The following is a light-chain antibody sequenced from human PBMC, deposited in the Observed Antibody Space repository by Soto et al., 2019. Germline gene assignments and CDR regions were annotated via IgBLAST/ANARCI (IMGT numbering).Light chain of an antibody. CDR3: QNYNSYSEA. CDR2: KAY. V-gene: IGKV1-5*03. CDR1: QTISSW. J-gene: IGKJ1*01. Sequence: DIQMTQSPSTLSASVGDRVTITCRASQTISSWLAWYQQKPGKDPKLLIYKAYTLKSGVPSRFSGSGSGTEFTLTISSLQPDDFATYYCQNYNSYSEAFGQGNKVDIK.